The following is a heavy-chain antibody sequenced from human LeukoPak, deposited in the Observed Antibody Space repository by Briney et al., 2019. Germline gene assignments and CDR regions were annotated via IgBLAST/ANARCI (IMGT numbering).Heavy chain of an antibody. CDR2: IRYDGSNK. CDR1: GFTFSSYG. V-gene: IGHV3-30*02. J-gene: IGHJ6*03. D-gene: IGHD2-8*01. Sequence: GGSLRLSCAASGFTFSSYGMHWVRQAPGKGLEWVAFIRYDGSNKYYADSVKGRFTISRDNSKNTLYLQMNSLRAEDTAVYYCAKGMARYYYYSMDIWGKGTTVTISS. CDR3: AKGMARYYYYSMDI.